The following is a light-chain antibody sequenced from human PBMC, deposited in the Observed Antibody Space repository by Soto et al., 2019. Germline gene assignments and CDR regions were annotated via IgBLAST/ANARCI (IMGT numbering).Light chain of an antibody. Sequence: EIVMTQSPATLSVSPGERATLSCRASQSVSGNLAWYQQKPGRAPRLLIYGASTRATGIPARFSGSGSGTEFTLTISSLQSEDFAVYYCQQYNNWPQTFGQGTKVEIK. CDR2: GAS. CDR1: QSVSGN. V-gene: IGKV3-15*01. J-gene: IGKJ1*01. CDR3: QQYNNWPQT.